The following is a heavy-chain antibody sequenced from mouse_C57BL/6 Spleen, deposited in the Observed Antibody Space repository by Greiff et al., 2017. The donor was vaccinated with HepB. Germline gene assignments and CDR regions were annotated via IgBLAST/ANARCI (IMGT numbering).Heavy chain of an antibody. Sequence: QVQLQQPGAELVKPGASVKLSCKASGYTFTSYWMHWVKQRPGQGLEWIGMIHPNSGSTNYNEKFKSKATLTVDKSSSTAYMQLSSLTSEDSAVYYCARGYYYSSSYYFDYWGQGTTLTVSS. CDR2: IHPNSGST. D-gene: IGHD1-1*01. CDR1: GYTFTSYW. CDR3: ARGYYYSSSYYFDY. V-gene: IGHV1-64*01. J-gene: IGHJ2*01.